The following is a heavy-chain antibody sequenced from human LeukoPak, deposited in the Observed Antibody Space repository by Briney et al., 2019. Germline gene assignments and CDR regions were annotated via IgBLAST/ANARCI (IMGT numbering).Heavy chain of an antibody. CDR3: ARLGAGPTYYDFWSGYSSFYFDY. D-gene: IGHD3-3*01. CDR2: FSNSGNT. CDR1: GGTISTNNFS. V-gene: IGHV4-39*01. J-gene: IGHJ4*02. Sequence: SETLSLTCTVSGGTISTNNFSWDWIRQPPGKGLEWIGGFSNSGNTYYNPSLKSRVTTSVDKSKDQFSLSLSSVTAADTAVYYCARLGAGPTYYDFWSGYSSFYFDYWGQGTLVTVSS.